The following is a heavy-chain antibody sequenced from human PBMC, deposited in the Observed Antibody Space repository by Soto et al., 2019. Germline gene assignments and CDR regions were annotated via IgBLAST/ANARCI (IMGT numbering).Heavy chain of an antibody. CDR2: ISAYNGNT. V-gene: IGHV1-18*04. D-gene: IGHD1-26*01. J-gene: IGHJ6*02. Sequence: GSVKVCSKASAYTFTSYAISWEREAPGQGPESMGWISAYNGNTNYSQKLHGRVTMTRDTSTSTAYMELRSLRSDDTAVYYCAREGSGSYYKEPYYYYGMDVWGQGTTVPVSS. CDR3: AREGSGSYYKEPYYYYGMDV. CDR1: AYTFTSYA.